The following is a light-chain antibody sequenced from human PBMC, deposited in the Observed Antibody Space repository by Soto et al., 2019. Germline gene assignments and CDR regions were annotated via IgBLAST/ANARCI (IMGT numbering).Light chain of an antibody. CDR1: ESISSW. V-gene: IGKV1-5*03. CDR2: KAS. Sequence: DIQMTQSPSTLSASVGDRVTITCRASESISSWLAWYQQKPGKAPKLLIQKASSLESGVPSRFTGSGSGTEFTLTISSLQPDDFATYYCQQYNSYPWTFGHGTKVEIK. J-gene: IGKJ1*01. CDR3: QQYNSYPWT.